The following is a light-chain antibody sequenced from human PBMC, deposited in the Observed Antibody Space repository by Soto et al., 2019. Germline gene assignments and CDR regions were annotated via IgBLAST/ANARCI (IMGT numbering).Light chain of an antibody. CDR3: QQYGSSPPWT. Sequence: IVLTQSPGTLSLSPGERATLSCRASQSVSSSYLAWYQQKPGQAPRLLIYGASSRATGIPDRFSGSGYGTDFTLTINRLEPEDFAVYYCQQYGSSPPWTFGQGTKVDIK. J-gene: IGKJ1*01. CDR1: QSVSSSY. CDR2: GAS. V-gene: IGKV3-20*01.